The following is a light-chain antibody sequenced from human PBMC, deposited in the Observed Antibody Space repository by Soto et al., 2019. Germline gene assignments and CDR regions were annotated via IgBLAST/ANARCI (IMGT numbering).Light chain of an antibody. V-gene: IGKV3-15*01. CDR3: QQYKNWPPFT. Sequence: EILMTQSPATLSVSPGEGVTLSCRASQSVSSNLAWYQQRPGQAPRLLIYGASTRATGIPARFSGSGSGTEFTLTISSLQSEDFAIYYCQQYKNWPPFTFGPGTKVDIK. CDR1: QSVSSN. CDR2: GAS. J-gene: IGKJ3*01.